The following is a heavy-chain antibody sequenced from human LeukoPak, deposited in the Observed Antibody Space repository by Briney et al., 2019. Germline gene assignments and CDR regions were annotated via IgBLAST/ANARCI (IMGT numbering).Heavy chain of an antibody. V-gene: IGHV4-61*05. CDR3: ARRGATTYYGDYVGAFDI. Sequence: PSETLSLTCTVSGGSISSSSYYWSWIRQPPGKGLEWIGYIYYSGSTNYNPSLKSRVTISVDTSKNQFSLKLSSVTAADTAVYYCARRGATTYYGDYVGAFDIWGQGTMVTVSS. CDR2: IYYSGST. J-gene: IGHJ3*02. CDR1: GGSISSSSYY. D-gene: IGHD4-17*01.